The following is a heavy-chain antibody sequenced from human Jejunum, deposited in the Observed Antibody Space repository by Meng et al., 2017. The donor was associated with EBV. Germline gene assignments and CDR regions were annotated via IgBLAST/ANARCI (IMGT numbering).Heavy chain of an antibody. D-gene: IGHD1-26*01. CDR1: GGSITSSNV. CDR3: ARDGGPSGSYAYWFDP. Sequence: VQLHDSVPVLVKPLGPLSFTCAVSGGSITSSNVWSWVRQPPGKGPEWIGEIFHIGTTNYTPTLKSRVTMSVDKSKNHFSLKLTSVTAADTAVYYCARDGGPSGSYAYWFDPWGQGTLVTVSS. J-gene: IGHJ5*02. CDR2: IFHIGTT. V-gene: IGHV4-4*02.